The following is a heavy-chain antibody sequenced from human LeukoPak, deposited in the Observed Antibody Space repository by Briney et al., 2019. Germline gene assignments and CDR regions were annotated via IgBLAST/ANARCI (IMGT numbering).Heavy chain of an antibody. D-gene: IGHD3-22*01. J-gene: IGHJ4*02. Sequence: GGSLRLSCTVSGYTFGDYAMSWVRQAPGKGREWVGFIRSKAHGGTIEYAASVKGRFTISRDDSKNIAYLQMNSLKTDDTAVYYCARDNYYDISVYSKYYFDYWGQGTLVTVSS. V-gene: IGHV3-49*04. CDR3: ARDNYYDISVYSKYYFDY. CDR2: IRSKAHGGTI. CDR1: GYTFGDYA.